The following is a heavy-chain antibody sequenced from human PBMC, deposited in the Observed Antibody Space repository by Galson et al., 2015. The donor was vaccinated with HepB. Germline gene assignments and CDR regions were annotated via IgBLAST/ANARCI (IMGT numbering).Heavy chain of an antibody. D-gene: IGHD3-3*01. J-gene: IGHJ4*02. V-gene: IGHV3-64D*06. CDR2: ISSNGGST. CDR1: GFTFSSYA. CDR3: VKWEPHDYDFWSGYPIS. Sequence: SLRLSCAASGFTFSSYAMHWVRQAPGKGLEYVSAISSNGGSTYYADSVRGRFTISRDNSKNTLYLQMSSLRAEDTAVYYCVKWEPHDYDFWSGYPISWGQGTLVTVSS.